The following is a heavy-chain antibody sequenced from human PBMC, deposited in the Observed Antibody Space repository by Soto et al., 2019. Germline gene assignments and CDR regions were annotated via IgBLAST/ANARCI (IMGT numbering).Heavy chain of an antibody. J-gene: IGHJ3*02. CDR2: ISGSSGYT. Sequence: EVQLVESGGGLVKPGGSLRLSCVASGFIFSTYSMNWVRQAPGKGLEWVSTISGSSGYTYYADSVRGRFTIPRDNAKNLLYLQMEGLRAEDTAVYYCARDVLKGFVHSGGYIWGQGTLVTVSS. V-gene: IGHV3-21*06. CDR1: GFIFSTYS. D-gene: IGHD3-10*01. CDR3: ARDVLKGFVHSGGYI.